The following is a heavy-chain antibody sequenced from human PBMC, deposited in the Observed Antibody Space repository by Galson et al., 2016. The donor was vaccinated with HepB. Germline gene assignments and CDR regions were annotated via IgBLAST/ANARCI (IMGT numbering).Heavy chain of an antibody. V-gene: IGHV3-23*01. D-gene: IGHD5-24*01. Sequence: SLRLSCAASGFTFINYAMSWVRQAPGKGLEWVSSISGDGGSSYYADSVKGRFTISRDHPKSTLFLQMDSLRVEDTAVYFCAKEAYRDNNYGVHFESWGQGTLVTVSS. CDR2: ISGDGGSS. CDR1: GFTFINYA. J-gene: IGHJ4*02. CDR3: AKEAYRDNNYGVHFES.